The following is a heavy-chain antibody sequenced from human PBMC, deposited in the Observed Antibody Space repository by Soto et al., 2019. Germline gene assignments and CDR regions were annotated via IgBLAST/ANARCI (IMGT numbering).Heavy chain of an antibody. CDR1: GFTFSPYW. J-gene: IGHJ4*02. Sequence: EVQLVESGGDLVQPGGSLRLSCVASGFTFSPYWMSWDRQAPGRGLQWVATINNDGSEKYYADSVKGRFTISRDNARDSLYLQLTSLRAEDTAIYYCARGSNQDYWGQGTLVAVSS. CDR2: INNDGSEK. D-gene: IGHD2-8*01. CDR3: ARGSNQDY. V-gene: IGHV3-7*03.